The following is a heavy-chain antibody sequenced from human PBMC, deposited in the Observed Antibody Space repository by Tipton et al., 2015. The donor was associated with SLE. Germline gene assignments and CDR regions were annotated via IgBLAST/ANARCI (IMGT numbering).Heavy chain of an antibody. Sequence: LRLSCTVSGGSINSGSHHWNWIRQPAGKGLEWIGRIYTSGSTNYNPSLKSRVTISIDTSKNPFSLKVSSVTAADPAVYYCARRITGTSRRDVWGKGITVTVSS. V-gene: IGHV4-61*02. CDR3: ARRITGTSRRDV. CDR2: IYTSGST. J-gene: IGHJ6*04. D-gene: IGHD1-7*01. CDR1: GGSINSGSHH.